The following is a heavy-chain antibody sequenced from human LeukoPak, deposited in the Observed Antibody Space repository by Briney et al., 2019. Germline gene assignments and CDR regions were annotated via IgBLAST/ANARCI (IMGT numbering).Heavy chain of an antibody. D-gene: IGHD4-17*01. CDR1: GGSFRSYF. Sequence: PSETLSLTCGVNGGSFRSYFWSWIRQPPGKGLEWIGYIYYSGSTNYNPSLKSRVTISVDTSKNQFSLKLSSVTAADTAVYYCARVTTKGLPYYYYGMDVWGQGTTVTVSS. CDR3: ARVTTKGLPYYYYGMDV. V-gene: IGHV4-59*08. CDR2: IYYSGST. J-gene: IGHJ6*02.